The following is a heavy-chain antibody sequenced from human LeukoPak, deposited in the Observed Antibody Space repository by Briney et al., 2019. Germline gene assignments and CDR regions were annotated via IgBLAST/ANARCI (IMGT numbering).Heavy chain of an antibody. J-gene: IGHJ5*02. Sequence: GGSLRLSCAASGFTFRSYAMSWVRQAPGKGLEWVSVLNEDGGRTLYADSVKGRFTISRDNSKNTLYLQMNSLRAEDTAVYYCASDGPGGPWGQGTLVAVSS. D-gene: IGHD3-16*01. CDR1: GFTFRSYA. CDR3: ASDGPGGP. CDR2: LNEDGGRT. V-gene: IGHV3-23*01.